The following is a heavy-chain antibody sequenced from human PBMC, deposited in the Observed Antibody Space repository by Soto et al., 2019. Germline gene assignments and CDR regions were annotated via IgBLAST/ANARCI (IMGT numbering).Heavy chain of an antibody. CDR1: GGSISSYY. CDR2: IYYSGST. CDR3: ASGAMVTSFDY. J-gene: IGHJ4*02. D-gene: IGHD5-18*01. Sequence: SETLSLTCTVSGGSISSYYWSWIRQPPGKGLEWIGYIYYSGSTNYNPSLKSRVTISVDTSKNQFSLKLSSVTAADTAVYYCASGAMVTSFDYWGQGTLVTVSS. V-gene: IGHV4-59*01.